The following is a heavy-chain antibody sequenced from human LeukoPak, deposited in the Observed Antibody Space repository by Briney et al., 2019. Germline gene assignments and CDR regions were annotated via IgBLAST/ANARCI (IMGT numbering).Heavy chain of an antibody. J-gene: IGHJ4*02. CDR2: IEPAGSET. D-gene: IGHD3-10*01. CDR3: GRFGDEAAVDY. V-gene: IGHV3-7*01. CDR1: GFSFSTYW. Sequence: GGSLRLSCAASGFSFSTYWMTWVRQAAGKGLEWVANIEPAGSETYYVDPVKGRFTISRDNAKNLLYLQMNSLRAEDTAVYYRGRFGDEAAVDYWGQGTLVTVSS.